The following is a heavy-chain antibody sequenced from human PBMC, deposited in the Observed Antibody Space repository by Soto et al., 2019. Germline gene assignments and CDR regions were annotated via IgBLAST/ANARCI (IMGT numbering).Heavy chain of an antibody. CDR3: ASFRGWTTYYFDY. Sequence: QVQLQESGPGLVKPSQTLSLTCSVSGGSISRGGYYWSWIRQHPGKGLEWIGYLYYTGSTSYNPSLKSRLTLSVDTSKHQFDLKLSSVTAADTAVYYCASFRGWTTYYFDYWGQGTLVTVSS. CDR2: LYYTGST. CDR1: GGSISRGGYY. J-gene: IGHJ4*02. D-gene: IGHD3-10*01. V-gene: IGHV4-31*03.